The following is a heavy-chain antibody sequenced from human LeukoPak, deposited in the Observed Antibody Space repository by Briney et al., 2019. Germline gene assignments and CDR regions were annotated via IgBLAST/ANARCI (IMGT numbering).Heavy chain of an antibody. D-gene: IGHD4-23*01. CDR1: GGSISSSNW. CDR3: ARVGVDYSGNIIKYYFDY. Sequence: SGTLSLTCAVSGGSISSSNWWSWVRQPPGKGLEWIGEIYHSGSTNYNPSLKSRVIISVDTSKNQFSLNLSPVIAADTAVYYCARVGVDYSGNIIKYYFDYWGQGTLVTVSS. V-gene: IGHV4-4*02. CDR2: IYHSGST. J-gene: IGHJ4*02.